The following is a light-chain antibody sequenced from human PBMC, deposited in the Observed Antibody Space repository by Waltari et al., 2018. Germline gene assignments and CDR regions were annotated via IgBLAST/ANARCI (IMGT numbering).Light chain of an antibody. Sequence: QAALTQSPSVSGSPGQSVTISCTGTSSDIGGYNRVSWYQQYPGKAPKLMIYEVSNRPSGVSDRFSGSKSGNTASLIISGLQAEDEADYYCSSYASSSTYIFGAGTRLAVL. CDR3: SSYASSSTYI. CDR2: EVS. V-gene: IGLV2-14*01. J-gene: IGLJ1*01. CDR1: SSDIGGYNR.